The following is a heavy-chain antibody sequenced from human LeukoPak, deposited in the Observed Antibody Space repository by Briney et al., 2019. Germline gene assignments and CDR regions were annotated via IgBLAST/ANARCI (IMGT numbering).Heavy chain of an antibody. CDR2: IYHSGST. CDR1: GGSLSTSSYY. CDR3: ARQYAGDTWFDP. J-gene: IGHJ5*02. Sequence: PSETLSLTCTVSGGSLSTSSYYWGWIRHPPGEGLEWIGSIYHSGSTYYNPSLKSRVTISVDTSKNQFSLRLSSVTAADTAVYYCARQYAGDTWFDPWGQGTLVTASS. D-gene: IGHD7-27*01. V-gene: IGHV4-39*01.